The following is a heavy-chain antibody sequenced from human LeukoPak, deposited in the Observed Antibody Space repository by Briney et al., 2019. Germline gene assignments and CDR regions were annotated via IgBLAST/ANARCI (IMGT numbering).Heavy chain of an antibody. D-gene: IGHD4-17*01. Sequence: GGSLRLSCAASGFTFSSYAMHWVRQAPGKGLEWVAVISYDGSNKYYADSVKGRFTISRDNSKNTLYLQMNSLRAEDTAVYYCARDRATVTTSNGVDYWGQGTLVTVSS. J-gene: IGHJ4*02. CDR2: ISYDGSNK. V-gene: IGHV3-30*04. CDR1: GFTFSSYA. CDR3: ARDRATVTTSNGVDY.